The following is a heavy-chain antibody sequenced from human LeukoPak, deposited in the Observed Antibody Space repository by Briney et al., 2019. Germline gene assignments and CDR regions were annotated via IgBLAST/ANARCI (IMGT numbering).Heavy chain of an antibody. J-gene: IGHJ4*02. D-gene: IGHD2-15*01. CDR3: AERRLGSGIDYNYFDY. V-gene: IGHV3-23*01. CDR1: GFTFSKYA. Sequence: GGSLRLSCSASGFTFSKYAMNWVRQAPGKGPEWVSSISGSGDTTSYADSVKGRFTISRDNSTNTLHLQMDSLRVEDTAVYFCAERRLGSGIDYNYFDYWGQGTLVTVSS. CDR2: ISGSGDTT.